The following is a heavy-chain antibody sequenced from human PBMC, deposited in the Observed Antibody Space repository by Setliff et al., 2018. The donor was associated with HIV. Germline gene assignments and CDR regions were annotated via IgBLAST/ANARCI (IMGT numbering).Heavy chain of an antibody. CDR2: IYPRDSDT. CDR1: GTSFTNYW. J-gene: IGHJ5*01. CDR3: ARQPTDTSGYNNWFDS. V-gene: IGHV5-51*01. Sequence: GESLKISCKGSGTSFTNYWIGWVRQLPGKGLEWMGIIYPRDSDTRYSASFQGQVTISADKSNSTAYLQWNSLKASDTAMYYCARQPTDTSGYNNWFDSWGQGTLVTVSS. D-gene: IGHD3-3*01.